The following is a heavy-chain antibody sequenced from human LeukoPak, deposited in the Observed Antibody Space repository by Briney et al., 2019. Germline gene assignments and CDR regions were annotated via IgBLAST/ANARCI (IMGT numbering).Heavy chain of an antibody. CDR1: GFTFSSYS. D-gene: IGHD6-13*01. CDR2: ISSSSSYI. J-gene: IGHJ6*03. Sequence: PGGSLRLSCAASGFTFSSYSMNWVRQAPGKGLEWVSSISSSSSYIYYADSVKGRFTISRDNAKNSLYLQMNSLRAEDTAVYYCARDPSSSSWYGRSYYYYMDVWGKGTTVTVSS. V-gene: IGHV3-21*01. CDR3: ARDPSSSSWYGRSYYYYMDV.